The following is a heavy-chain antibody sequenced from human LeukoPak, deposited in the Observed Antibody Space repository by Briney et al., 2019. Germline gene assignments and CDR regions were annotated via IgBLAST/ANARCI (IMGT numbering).Heavy chain of an antibody. CDR2: INHSGST. Sequence: PSETLSLTCAVYGGSFSGYHWSWIRQPPGKGLEWIGEINHSGSTNYNPSLKSRVTISVDTSKNQFSLKLSSVTAADTAVYYCARARYGSGSSDFDYWGQGTLVTVSS. D-gene: IGHD3-10*01. CDR1: GGSFSGYH. V-gene: IGHV4-34*01. CDR3: ARARYGSGSSDFDY. J-gene: IGHJ4*02.